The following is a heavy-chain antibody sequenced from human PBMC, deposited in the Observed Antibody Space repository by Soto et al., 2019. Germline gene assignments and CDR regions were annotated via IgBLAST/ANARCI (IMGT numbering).Heavy chain of an antibody. V-gene: IGHV3-23*01. CDR1: GFTFSSYA. CDR3: AKDPTPLYYDILTGYPTDPFDY. D-gene: IGHD3-9*01. J-gene: IGHJ4*02. Sequence: GGSLRLSCAASGFTFSSYAMSWVRQAPGKGLEWVSAISGSGGSTYYADSVKGRFTISRDNSKNTLYLQMNSLRAEDTAVYYCAKDPTPLYYDILTGYPTDPFDYWGQGTLVTVSS. CDR2: ISGSGGST.